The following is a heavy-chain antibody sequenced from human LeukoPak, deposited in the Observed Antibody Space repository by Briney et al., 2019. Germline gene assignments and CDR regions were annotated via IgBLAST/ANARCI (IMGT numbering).Heavy chain of an antibody. J-gene: IGHJ5*02. Sequence: VGSLRLSCAASGFTFSSYAMSWVRQAPGKGLEWVSDISGSGGSTFYTDSVKGRFAISRDNSKNTLYLQMNSLRAEDTAVYYCAKDRAYNWNGCCWFDPWGQGTLVTVSS. V-gene: IGHV3-23*01. CDR1: GFTFSSYA. D-gene: IGHD1-1*01. CDR3: AKDRAYNWNGCCWFDP. CDR2: ISGSGGST.